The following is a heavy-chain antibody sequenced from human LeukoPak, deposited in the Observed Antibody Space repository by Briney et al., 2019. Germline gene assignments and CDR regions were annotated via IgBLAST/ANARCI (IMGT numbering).Heavy chain of an antibody. D-gene: IGHD2-15*01. J-gene: IGHJ5*02. CDR3: ARDPTIPYCSGDYCYPYHWFDP. V-gene: IGHV3-11*04. Sequence: GGSLRLSCAASGFTFSEYYMSWIRQGPGKGLEWISYISSSGSTVYYADSVKGRFTISRDNAKHSLYLQMNSLRAEDTAVYHCARDPTIPYCSGDYCYPYHWFDPWGQGTLVTVSS. CDR1: GFTFSEYY. CDR2: ISSSGSTV.